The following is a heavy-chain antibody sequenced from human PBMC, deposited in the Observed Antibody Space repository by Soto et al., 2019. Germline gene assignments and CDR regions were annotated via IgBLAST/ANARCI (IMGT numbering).Heavy chain of an antibody. D-gene: IGHD6-6*01. J-gene: IGHJ5*02. V-gene: IGHV6-1*01. Sequence: PSQTLSLTCAISGDSVSTNSAAWNWIRQSPSRGLEWLGRTYYASKWYNDYALSVKSRIAINPDTSENQISLHLNSVTPEVTAVYHCGRGTVRIGARPENWFDPWGQGTLVTASS. CDR2: TYYASKWYN. CDR1: GDSVSTNSAA. CDR3: GRGTVRIGARPENWFDP.